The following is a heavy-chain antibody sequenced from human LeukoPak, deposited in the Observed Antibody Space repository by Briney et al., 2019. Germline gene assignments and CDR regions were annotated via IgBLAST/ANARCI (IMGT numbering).Heavy chain of an antibody. D-gene: IGHD3-16*01. CDR3: ARDSFGGVGFFDY. V-gene: IGHV4-59*01. CDR2: IYYSGST. Sequence: TSETLSLTCTVSAGSISSYYWSWIRQPPGKGLEWIGYIYYSGSTNYNPSLKSRVTISVDTSKNQFSLKLSSVTAADTAVYYCARDSFGGVGFFDYWGQGTLVTVSS. J-gene: IGHJ4*02. CDR1: AGSISSYY.